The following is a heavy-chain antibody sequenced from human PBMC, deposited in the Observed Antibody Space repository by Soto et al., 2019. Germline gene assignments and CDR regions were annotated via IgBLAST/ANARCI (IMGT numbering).Heavy chain of an antibody. CDR1: GFSLSNARMA. J-gene: IGHJ5*02. CDR2: IFSNDEK. Sequence: SGPTLMNPRAPLTLTCTVSGFSLSNARMAVSWIRQPPGKALEWLAHIFSNDEKSYSTSLKSRLTISKDTSKSPVFLTMTNMDPVDTATYYCARMFGDGYSSGWFDPWGQGTLVTVSS. CDR3: ARMFGDGYSSGWFDP. D-gene: IGHD3-16*01. V-gene: IGHV2-26*01.